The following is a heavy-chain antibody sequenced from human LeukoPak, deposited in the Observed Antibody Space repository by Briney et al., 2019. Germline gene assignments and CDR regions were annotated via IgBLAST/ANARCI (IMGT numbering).Heavy chain of an antibody. CDR1: GYTFTSYY. Sequence: GASVKVSCKASGYTFTSYYIHWVRQAPGQGLEWMGIIIPNGGGTSYAQRFQDRVTMTRDTSTSTVYMELTNLRSEDTAVYYCARPEIYDSSGYYYFGYWGQGTLVTVSS. J-gene: IGHJ4*02. CDR3: ARPEIYDSSGYYYFGY. V-gene: IGHV1-46*01. CDR2: IIPNGGGT. D-gene: IGHD3-22*01.